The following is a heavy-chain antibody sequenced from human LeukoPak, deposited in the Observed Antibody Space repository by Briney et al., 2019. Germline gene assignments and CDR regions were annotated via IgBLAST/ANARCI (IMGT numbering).Heavy chain of an antibody. D-gene: IGHD5-18*01. V-gene: IGHV4-31*03. CDR2: IYYSGST. CDR3: ARVGYSYGYFGYFAY. CDR1: GGSISSGGYY. J-gene: IGHJ4*02. Sequence: SETLSLTCTVSGGSISSGGYYWSWIRQHPGKGLEWIGYIYYSGSTYYNPSLKSRVTISVDTSKNQFSLKLSSVTAADTAVYYCARVGYSYGYFGYFAYWGQGTLVTVSS.